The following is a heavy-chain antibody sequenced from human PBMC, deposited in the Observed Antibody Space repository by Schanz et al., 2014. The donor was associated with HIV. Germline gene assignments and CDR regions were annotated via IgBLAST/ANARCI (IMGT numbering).Heavy chain of an antibody. CDR2: MSPASGNT. V-gene: IGHV1-8*01. CDR3: ARARAKIEGRPVGNWFDP. Sequence: QVQLVQSGAEVKKPGASVRVSCKASGYTFSKNDINWVRQAPGQGLEWVGWMSPASGNTGLAEQFQGRVDMTRTTSISTAYMELRGLTSEDTAVYFCARARAKIEGRPVGNWFDPWGQGTLVTVSS. J-gene: IGHJ5*02. D-gene: IGHD6-6*01. CDR1: GYTFSKND.